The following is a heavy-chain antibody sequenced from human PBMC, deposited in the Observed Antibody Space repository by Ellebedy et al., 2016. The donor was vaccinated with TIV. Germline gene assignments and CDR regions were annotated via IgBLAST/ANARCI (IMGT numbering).Heavy chain of an antibody. CDR2: INHSGST. CDR1: GGSFSGYH. J-gene: IGHJ4*02. CDR3: ARGHNMNDAPFDF. Sequence: SETLSLXCAVYGGSFSGYHWSWIRQPPGKGLEWIGEINHSGSTNYNPSLKSRVTISVDTSKNQFSLKLSSVTAADTAVYYCARGHNMNDAPFDFWGQGTLVTVSS. D-gene: IGHD1-1*01. V-gene: IGHV4-34*01.